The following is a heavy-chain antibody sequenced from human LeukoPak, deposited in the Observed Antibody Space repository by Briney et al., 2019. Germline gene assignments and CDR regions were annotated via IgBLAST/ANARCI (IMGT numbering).Heavy chain of an antibody. D-gene: IGHD3-10*01. CDR2: ISAYNGNT. CDR1: GYTFTSYG. J-gene: IGHJ3*02. CDR3: ARDQGLLWFGALSEAAFDI. V-gene: IGHV1-18*01. Sequence: GASVKVSCKASGYTFTSYGISWVRQAPVQGLEWMGWISAYNGNTNYAQKLQGRVTMTTDTSTSTAYMELRSLRSDDTAVYYCARDQGLLWFGALSEAAFDIWGQGTMVTVSS.